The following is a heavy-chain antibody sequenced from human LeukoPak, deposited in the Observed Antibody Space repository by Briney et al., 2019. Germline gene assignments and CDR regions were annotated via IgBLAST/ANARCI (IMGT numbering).Heavy chain of an antibody. Sequence: ASVKVSCKASGYTFTGYYMHWVRQAPGQGPEWMGWINPNSGGTNYAQKFRGRVTMTRDTSISTAYMELSRLRSDDTAVYYCARDRQQLVRGWFDPWGQGTLVTVSS. CDR3: ARDRQQLVRGWFDP. CDR2: INPNSGGT. J-gene: IGHJ5*02. D-gene: IGHD6-13*01. V-gene: IGHV1-2*02. CDR1: GYTFTGYY.